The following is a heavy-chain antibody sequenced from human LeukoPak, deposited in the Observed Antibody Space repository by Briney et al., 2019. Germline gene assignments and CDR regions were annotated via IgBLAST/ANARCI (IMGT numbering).Heavy chain of an antibody. D-gene: IGHD2-15*01. J-gene: IGHJ4*02. Sequence: GGSLRLSCAASGFTFSNYGMSWVRQAPGKGLEWVSSIASGSTHTFYADSLKGRFTISRDNAENSLYLQMNSLRAEDTAVYYCARAVCSGGACYQPNWGQGTLVTVSS. V-gene: IGHV3-21*01. CDR2: IASGSTHT. CDR3: ARAVCSGGACYQPN. CDR1: GFTFSNYG.